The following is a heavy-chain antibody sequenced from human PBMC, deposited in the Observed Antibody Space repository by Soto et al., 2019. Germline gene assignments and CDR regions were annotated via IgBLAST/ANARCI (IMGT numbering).Heavy chain of an antibody. D-gene: IGHD3-22*01. CDR2: IYSGGST. Sequence: EVQLVESGGGLIQPGGSLRLSCAASGFTVSSNYMSWVRQAPGKGLEWVSVIYSGGSTYYADSVKGRFTISRDNSKNTLYLQMNCLRAEDTAVYYCARMNLPKWLCLDYWGQGTLVTVSS. CDR1: GFTVSSNY. V-gene: IGHV3-53*01. J-gene: IGHJ4*02. CDR3: ARMNLPKWLCLDY.